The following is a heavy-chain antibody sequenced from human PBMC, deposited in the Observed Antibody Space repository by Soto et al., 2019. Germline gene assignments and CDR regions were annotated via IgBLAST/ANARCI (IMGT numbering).Heavy chain of an antibody. Sequence: ASVKVSCKASGYTFSVYSITLVLHAPGQGLDWMGRISGYNGNTNYARTLRGRLTLTTDTSTSTAYMELRSLTSDDTAVYYCARDVFCGGAPACPDMDVWGQGTTVTVSS. CDR1: GYTFSVYS. CDR2: ISGYNGNT. CDR3: ARDVFCGGAPACPDMDV. V-gene: IGHV1-18*04. J-gene: IGHJ6*02. D-gene: IGHD2-21*01.